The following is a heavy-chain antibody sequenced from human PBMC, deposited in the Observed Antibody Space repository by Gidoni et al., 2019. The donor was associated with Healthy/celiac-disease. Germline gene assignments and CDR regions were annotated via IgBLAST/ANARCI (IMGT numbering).Heavy chain of an antibody. CDR3: AKDRYRAAAGTGGWRY. CDR1: GFTFSSHA. Sequence: EVQLLESGGVLVQPGGSRRLSCAASGFTFSSHAMSWVRQAPGKGLEWVSAIGGRGGSTYYADSVKGRFTISRDNSKNTLYLQMNSLRAEDTAVYYCAKDRYRAAAGTGGWRYWGQGTLVTVSS. D-gene: IGHD6-13*01. V-gene: IGHV3-23*01. J-gene: IGHJ4*02. CDR2: IGGRGGST.